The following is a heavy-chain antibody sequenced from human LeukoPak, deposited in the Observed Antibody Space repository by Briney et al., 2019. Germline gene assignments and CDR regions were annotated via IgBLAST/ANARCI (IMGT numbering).Heavy chain of an antibody. CDR3: AKDETGTPRSHFDY. Sequence: PGGSLRLSCAASGFTFSDHYMDWVRQAPGKGLEWVGRTRNKANSYTTEYAASVKGRFTISRDNSKNTLYLQMNSLRAEDTAVYYCAKDETGTPRSHFDYWGQGTLVTVSS. CDR1: GFTFSDHY. D-gene: IGHD1-7*01. J-gene: IGHJ4*02. CDR2: TRNKANSYTT. V-gene: IGHV3-72*01.